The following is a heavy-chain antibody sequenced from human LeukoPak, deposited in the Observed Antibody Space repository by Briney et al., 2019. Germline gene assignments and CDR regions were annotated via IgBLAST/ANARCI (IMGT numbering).Heavy chain of an antibody. CDR2: IWYDGSNK. J-gene: IGHJ4*02. CDR1: GFTFSSYG. D-gene: IGHD6-19*01. V-gene: IGHV3-33*06. CDR3: AKSSPLGWQKIGVLFNFDY. Sequence: PGGSLRLSCAASGFTFSSYGMHWVRQAPGKGLEWVAVIWYDGSNKYYADSVKGRFTISRDNSKNTLYLQMNSLRAEDTAVYYCAKSSPLGWQKIGVLFNFDYWGQGTLVTVSS.